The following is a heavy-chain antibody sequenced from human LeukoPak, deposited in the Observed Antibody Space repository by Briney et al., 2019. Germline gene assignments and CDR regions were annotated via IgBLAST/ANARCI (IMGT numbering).Heavy chain of an antibody. Sequence: PSETLSLTCTVSGGSISSYYWSWIRQPPGKGLEWIGYIYYSGSTNYNPSLKSRVTISVDTSKNQFSLKLSSVTAADTAVYYCARKFRRYYGSGGYMEVWGKGTTVTVSS. CDR3: ARKFRRYYGSGGYMEV. D-gene: IGHD3-10*01. CDR1: GGSISSYY. CDR2: IYYSGST. J-gene: IGHJ6*03. V-gene: IGHV4-59*12.